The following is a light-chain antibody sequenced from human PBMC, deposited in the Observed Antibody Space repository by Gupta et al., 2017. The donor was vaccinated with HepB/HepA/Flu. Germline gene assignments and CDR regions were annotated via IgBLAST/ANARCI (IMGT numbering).Light chain of an antibody. J-gene: IGLJ1*01. Sequence: QSVLTQPPSVSAAPGQKVTIPCSGSSSNIANNYVSWYQQLPGTAPKLLIYESNKRPSGIPDRFSGSKSGTSATLGITGLQTGDEADYYCGTWDSSLSASVFGTGTKVTVL. CDR2: ESN. V-gene: IGLV1-51*02. CDR3: GTWDSSLSASV. CDR1: SSNIANNY.